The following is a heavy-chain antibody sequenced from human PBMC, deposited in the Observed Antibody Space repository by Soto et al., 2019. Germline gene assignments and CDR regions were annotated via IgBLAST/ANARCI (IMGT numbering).Heavy chain of an antibody. CDR2: IYPGDSET. CDR1: GDSFTNYC. Sequence: PGASLKISCTGVGDSFTNYCVGWVRQRPGKGLEWMGIIYPGDSETRYSPSLEGQVTISVDKSITTAYLQWSSLKASDTAMYYCARGYCTTTICAPRFDPWGQGTEVTVYS. D-gene: IGHD2-2*01. V-gene: IGHV5-51*01. CDR3: ARGYCTTTICAPRFDP. J-gene: IGHJ5*02.